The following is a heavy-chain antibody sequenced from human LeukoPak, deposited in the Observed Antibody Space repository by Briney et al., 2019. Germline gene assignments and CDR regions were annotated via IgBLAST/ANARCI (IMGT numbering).Heavy chain of an antibody. CDR3: ARMGSRSSGYYYVFDY. CDR2: IYYGGST. D-gene: IGHD3-22*01. CDR1: SGSISSGGYF. J-gene: IGHJ4*02. Sequence: PSQTLSLTCTVSSGSISSGGYFWSWIRQHPGKGLEWIGYIYYGGSTYYNPSLKSRVTISVDTSKNQFSLKLSSVTAADTAVYYCARMGSRSSGYYYVFDYWGQGTLVTVSS. V-gene: IGHV4-31*03.